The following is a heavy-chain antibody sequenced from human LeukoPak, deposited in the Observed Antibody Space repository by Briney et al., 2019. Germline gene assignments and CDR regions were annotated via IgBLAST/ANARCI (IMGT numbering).Heavy chain of an antibody. J-gene: IGHJ6*04. CDR1: GFTVSSNY. V-gene: IGHV3-53*01. D-gene: IGHD5-18*01. CDR2: IYRDGTT. Sequence: GGSLRLSCAASGFTVSSNYMSWVRQAPGKGLEWVSIIYRDGTTYYADSVKGRFTISRDNAKNSLYLQMNSLRAEDTAVYYCGKDTAMVTYYYYYGMDVWGKGTTVTVSS. CDR3: GKDTAMVTYYYYYGMDV.